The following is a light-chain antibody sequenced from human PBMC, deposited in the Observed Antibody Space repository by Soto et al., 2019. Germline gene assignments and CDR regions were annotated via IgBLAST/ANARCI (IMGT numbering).Light chain of an antibody. CDR3: QQFDNLPLT. J-gene: IGKJ4*01. CDR2: DAS. V-gene: IGKV1-33*01. Sequence: DIQMTQSLSSLSASVGDRVTITCQANQDINNSLNWYQQRPGEAPKLLIYDASILEAGVPSRFSGSGFGTTFTLTISSLQPEDFASYYCQQFDNLPLTFGGGTKVEFK. CDR1: QDINNS.